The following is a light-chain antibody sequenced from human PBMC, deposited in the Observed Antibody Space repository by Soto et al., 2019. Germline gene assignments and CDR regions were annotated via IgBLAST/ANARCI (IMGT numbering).Light chain of an antibody. CDR3: QQGHNWPIT. CDR2: GAS. CDR1: QSINSE. Sequence: EIVMTQSPATLSLSPGERAALSCRASQSINSELAWYQQKPGQPPRLLIYGASTRATGVPARFTGSESGSEFTLTISGLQSEDFAVYYCQQGHNWPITFGQGTRLV. J-gene: IGKJ2*01. V-gene: IGKV3-15*01.